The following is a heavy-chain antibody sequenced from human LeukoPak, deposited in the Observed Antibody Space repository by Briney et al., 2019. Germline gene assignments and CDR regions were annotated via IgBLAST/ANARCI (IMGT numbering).Heavy chain of an antibody. Sequence: PSETLSLTCTVSGGSISSSSYCWGWIRQPPGKGLEWIGSIYYSGSTYYNPSLKSRVTISVDTSKNQFSLKLSSVTAADTAVYYCARSRPKDPARNDYWGQGTLVTVSS. J-gene: IGHJ4*02. CDR1: GGSISSSSYC. V-gene: IGHV4-39*07. CDR3: ARSRPKDPARNDY. CDR2: IYYSGST.